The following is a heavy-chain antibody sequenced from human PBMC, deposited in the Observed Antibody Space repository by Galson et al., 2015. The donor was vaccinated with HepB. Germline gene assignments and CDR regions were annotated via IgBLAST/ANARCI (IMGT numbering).Heavy chain of an antibody. J-gene: IGHJ6*02. CDR1: GGSISSSSYY. CDR2: IYYSGST. D-gene: IGHD5-24*01. V-gene: IGHV4-39*01. CDR3: ARCQVEILGMDV. Sequence: SETLSLTCTVSGGSISSSSYYWGWIRQPPGKGLEWIGSIYYSGSTYYNPSLKSRVTISVDTSKNQFSLKLSSVTAADTAVYYCARCQVEILGMDVWGQGTTVTVSS.